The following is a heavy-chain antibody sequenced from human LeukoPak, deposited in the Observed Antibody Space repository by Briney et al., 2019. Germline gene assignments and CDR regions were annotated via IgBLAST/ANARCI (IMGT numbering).Heavy chain of an antibody. CDR1: GFALSRVW. CDR2: SKSTTDGGTI. D-gene: IGHD2-2*01. V-gene: IGHV3-15*01. J-gene: IGHJ3*02. Sequence: GGSLRLSCEASGFALSRVWMSWVRQAPGKGLEWVGRSKSTTDGGTIDYAAPVKGRFTIPRDDSKNTLYVQVNNLKTEDTAVYFCARERAGSTHLDAFDTWGQGTLVTVSS. CDR3: ARERAGSTHLDAFDT.